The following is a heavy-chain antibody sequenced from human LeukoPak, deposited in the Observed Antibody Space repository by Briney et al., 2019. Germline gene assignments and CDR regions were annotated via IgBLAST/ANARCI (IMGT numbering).Heavy chain of an antibody. Sequence: SVKVSCKASGGTFSSYAISWVRQAPGQGLEWMGGIIPIFGTANYAQKFQGRVTITADKSTSTAYMELSNLRSEDTAVYYCARLSDILTGYYGYWGQGTLVTVSS. V-gene: IGHV1-69*06. CDR3: ARLSDILTGYYGY. CDR2: IIPIFGTA. J-gene: IGHJ4*02. CDR1: GGTFSSYA. D-gene: IGHD3-9*01.